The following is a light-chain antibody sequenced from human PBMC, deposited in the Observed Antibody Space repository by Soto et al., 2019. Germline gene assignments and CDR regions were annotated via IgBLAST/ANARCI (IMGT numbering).Light chain of an antibody. CDR3: QQRSNWPPASP. CDR1: QSVSSY. CDR2: DAS. Sequence: EIVLTQSPATLSLSPGERATLSCRASQSVSSYLAWYQQKPGQAPRLLIYDASNRATGIPARFSGSGSGTDFPLPISSLEPEDFAVYYCQQRSNWPPASPSGLGTKVDIK. J-gene: IGKJ3*01. V-gene: IGKV3-11*01.